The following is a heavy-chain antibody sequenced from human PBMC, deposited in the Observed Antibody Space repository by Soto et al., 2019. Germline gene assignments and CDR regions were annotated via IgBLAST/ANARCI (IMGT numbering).Heavy chain of an antibody. CDR2: INPNSGGT. J-gene: IGHJ5*02. D-gene: IGHD3-22*01. CDR3: ARSDSSGYYFWFDP. Sequence: ASVKVSCKASGYTFTGYYMHWVRQAPGQGLEWMGWINPNSGGTNYAQKFQGRVTMTTDTSTSTAYMELRSLRSDDTAVYYCARSDSSGYYFWFDPWGQGTLVTVSS. CDR1: GYTFTGYY. V-gene: IGHV1-2*02.